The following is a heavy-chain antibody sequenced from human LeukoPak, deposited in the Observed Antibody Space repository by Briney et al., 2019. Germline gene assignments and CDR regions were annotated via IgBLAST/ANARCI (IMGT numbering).Heavy chain of an antibody. V-gene: IGHV3-66*01. Sequence: GGSLRLSCAASGFTVSSNYMSWVRQAPGKGLEWVSVIYSGGSTYYADSVKGRFTISRDNSKNTLYLQMNSLRAEDTAVYYCARVLRRPLTGAFDYWGQGTLVTVSS. J-gene: IGHJ4*02. D-gene: IGHD7-27*01. CDR1: GFTVSSNY. CDR3: ARVLRRPLTGAFDY. CDR2: IYSGGST.